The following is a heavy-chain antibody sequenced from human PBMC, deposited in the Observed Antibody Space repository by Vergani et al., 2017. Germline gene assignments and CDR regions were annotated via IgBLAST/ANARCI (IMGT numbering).Heavy chain of an antibody. J-gene: IGHJ6*03. CDR2: IYYSGST. Sequence: QVKLQESGPGLLKPSQTLSLTCTVSGGSISSYYWSWIRQPPGKGLEWIGYIYYSGSTNYNPSLKSRVTISVDTSKNQFSLKLSSVTAADTAVYYCARALLRFHYYMDVWGKGTTVTVSS. D-gene: IGHD3-3*01. V-gene: IGHV4-59*01. CDR1: GGSISSYY. CDR3: ARALLRFHYYMDV.